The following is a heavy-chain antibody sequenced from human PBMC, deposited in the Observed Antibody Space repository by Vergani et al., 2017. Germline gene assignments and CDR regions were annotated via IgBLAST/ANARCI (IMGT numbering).Heavy chain of an antibody. CDR1: GFTFSSYG. Sequence: QVQLVESGGGVVQPGRSLRLSCAASGFTFSSYGMHWVRQAPGKGLEWVAVISYDGSNKYYADSVKGRFTISRDNSKNTLYLQMNSLRAEDTAVYYCARGRYSSSWYSNWFDPWGQGTLVTVSS. D-gene: IGHD6-13*01. V-gene: IGHV3-30*03. CDR3: ARGRYSSSWYSNWFDP. CDR2: ISYDGSNK. J-gene: IGHJ5*02.